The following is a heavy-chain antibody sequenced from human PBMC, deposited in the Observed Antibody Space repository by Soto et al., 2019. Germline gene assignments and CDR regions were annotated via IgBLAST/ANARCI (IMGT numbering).Heavy chain of an antibody. CDR1: GFTFNTYN. J-gene: IGHJ6*03. CDR2: FTTRSTTI. CDR3: AREQGEFNPGMDV. D-gene: IGHD3-16*01. V-gene: IGHV3-48*01. Sequence: GGSLRLSCAASGFTFNTYNMNWVRQAPGKGLEWVSYFTTRSTTIYYADSVKGRFTISRDNARNSLFLQMNSLRAEDTAVYYCAREQGEFNPGMDVWGKGTTVTVSS.